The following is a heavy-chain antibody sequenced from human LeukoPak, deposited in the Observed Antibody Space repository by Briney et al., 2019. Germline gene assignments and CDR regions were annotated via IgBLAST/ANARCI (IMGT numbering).Heavy chain of an antibody. CDR1: GGTFGDYA. J-gene: IGHJ4*02. CDR3: AREDQGDGPICGDFEF. Sequence: SLWVSCKASGGTFGDYAVSCVRQAPGPGRECMGRIIPNVDIRNYEQKLQGRVTITADESTSTVYLELTTLRSDDTAVYYCAREDQGDGPICGDFEFWGQGTLVTVSS. V-gene: IGHV1-69*04. D-gene: IGHD3-16*01. CDR2: IIPNVDIR.